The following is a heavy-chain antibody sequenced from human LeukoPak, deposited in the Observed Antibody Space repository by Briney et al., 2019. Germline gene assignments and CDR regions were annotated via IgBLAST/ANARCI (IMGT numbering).Heavy chain of an antibody. CDR2: INHSGST. D-gene: IGHD2/OR15-2a*01. CDR3: ARGVVPDILSTIEFDP. CDR1: GGSFSGYY. J-gene: IGHJ5*02. V-gene: IGHV4-34*01. Sequence: ASETLSLTCAVYGGSFSGYYWSWIRQPPGKGLEWIGEINHSGSTNYNPSLKSRVTISVDTSKNQFSLKLSSVTAADTAVYYCARGVVPDILSTIEFDPWGQGTLVTVSS.